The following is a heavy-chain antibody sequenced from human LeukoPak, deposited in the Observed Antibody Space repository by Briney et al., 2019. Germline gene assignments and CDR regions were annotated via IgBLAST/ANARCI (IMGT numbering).Heavy chain of an antibody. D-gene: IGHD6-19*01. CDR3: AKKMGGVAGSFDY. CDR1: KFTFSSYE. J-gene: IGHJ4*02. Sequence: GGSLRLSCAASKFTFSSYEMNWVRQAPGKGLEWISYISSSVNTIYYADSVKGRFTISRDNSKNTLYLQMNSLRAEDTAVYYCAKKMGGVAGSFDYWGQGTLVTVSS. V-gene: IGHV3-48*03. CDR2: ISSSVNTI.